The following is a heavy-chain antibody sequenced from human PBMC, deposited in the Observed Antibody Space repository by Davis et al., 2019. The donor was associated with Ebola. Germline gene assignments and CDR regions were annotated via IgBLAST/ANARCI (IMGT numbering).Heavy chain of an antibody. D-gene: IGHD3-3*01. Sequence: ASVKVSCKASGYTFTSYGISWVRQAPGQGLEWIGWISAHDGNTNYAQKLQGRVTMTTDTSTTTAYMELRSLRSDDTAVYYCARWSGGYFDYWGQGTLVTVSS. V-gene: IGHV1-18*01. CDR2: ISAHDGNT. CDR3: ARWSGGYFDY. CDR1: GYTFTSYG. J-gene: IGHJ4*02.